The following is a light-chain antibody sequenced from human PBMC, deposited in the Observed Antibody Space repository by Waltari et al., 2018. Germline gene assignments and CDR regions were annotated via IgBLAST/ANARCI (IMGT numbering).Light chain of an antibody. Sequence: QSVLTQPPSVSEAPRQRVTIPCSGSSSNIGNNAVNWYQQLPGKAPKLLIYYDDLLPSGVSDRFSGSKSGTSASLAISGLQSEDEADYYCAAWDDSLSGYVFGTGTKVTVL. V-gene: IGLV1-36*01. CDR3: AAWDDSLSGYV. CDR2: YDD. CDR1: SSNIGNNA. J-gene: IGLJ1*01.